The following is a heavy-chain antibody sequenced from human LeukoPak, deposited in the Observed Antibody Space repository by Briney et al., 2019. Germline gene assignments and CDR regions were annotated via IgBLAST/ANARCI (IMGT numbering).Heavy chain of an antibody. CDR3: ASLGDYGDYSEDYYYMDV. CDR2: ISAYNGNT. CDR1: GYTLTSYG. D-gene: IGHD4-17*01. Sequence: ASVKVSCKASGYTLTSYGISWVRQAPGQGLEWLGWISAYNGNTNYAQKLQGRVTMTTDTSTSTAYMKLRSLRSHDTAVYYCASLGDYGDYSEDYYYMDVWGKGTTVTVSS. J-gene: IGHJ6*03. V-gene: IGHV1-18*01.